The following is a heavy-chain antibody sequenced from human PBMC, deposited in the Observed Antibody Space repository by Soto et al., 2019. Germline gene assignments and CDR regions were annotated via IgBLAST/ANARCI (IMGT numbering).Heavy chain of an antibody. CDR3: AKGPETTTSAKFCFDK. D-gene: IGHD1-26*01. CDR2: LSVTGGGP. V-gene: IGHV3-23*01. Sequence: PXVSLRLSCAASGFSFSSYDMTWVRQAPGQGLEWVSSLSVTGGGPYYADSVRGRFTISRNNSKNTLALEMSGLRADDSAVYYRAKGPETTTSAKFCFDKCGQRTLVTVSS. CDR1: GFSFSSYD. J-gene: IGHJ4*02.